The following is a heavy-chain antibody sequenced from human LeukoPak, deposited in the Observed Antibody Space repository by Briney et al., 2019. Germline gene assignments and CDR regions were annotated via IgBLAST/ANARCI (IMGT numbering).Heavy chain of an antibody. Sequence: SEALSLTCTVSGGSVSSGTYFWTWVRQPPGKGLEWIGHIHYSVTTNYNPSLKSRVTMSLDTSKNQFSLKLTSVTAADTAIYFCARWGTYWGQGILVTVSS. D-gene: IGHD7-27*01. J-gene: IGHJ4*02. CDR3: ARWGTY. CDR1: GGSVSSGTYF. CDR2: IHYSVTT. V-gene: IGHV4-61*01.